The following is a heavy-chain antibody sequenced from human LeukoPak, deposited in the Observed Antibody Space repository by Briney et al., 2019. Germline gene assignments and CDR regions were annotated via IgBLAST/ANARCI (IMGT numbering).Heavy chain of an antibody. D-gene: IGHD1-14*01. CDR3: SFAEG. Sequence: GGSLRLSCAASGFTFSSYAMHWVRQAPGKGLEWVAAISYDGSNKYYADSVKGRFTISRDNSKNTLYLQMNSLRAEDTAVYYSSFAEGRGQGTLVTVSS. CDR2: ISYDGSNK. CDR1: GFTFSSYA. V-gene: IGHV3-30-3*01. J-gene: IGHJ4*02.